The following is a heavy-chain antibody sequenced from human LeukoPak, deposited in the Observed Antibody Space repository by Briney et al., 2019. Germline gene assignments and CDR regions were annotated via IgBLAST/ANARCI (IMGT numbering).Heavy chain of an antibody. CDR1: GYTFTGYY. Sequence: ASVQVSCKASGYTFTGYYLHWVRQAPGQGLEWMGWFNPNSGGANYAQKFQGRVTMTRDTSISTAYMELTGLRSDDTAVYYCARGIVATLGPDYWGQGTLVTVSS. CDR2: FNPNSGGA. CDR3: ARGIVATLGPDY. J-gene: IGHJ4*02. V-gene: IGHV1-2*02. D-gene: IGHD5-12*01.